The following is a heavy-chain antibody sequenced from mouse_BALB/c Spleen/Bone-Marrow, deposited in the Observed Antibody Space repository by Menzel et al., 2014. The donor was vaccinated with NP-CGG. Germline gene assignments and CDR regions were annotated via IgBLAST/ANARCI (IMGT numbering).Heavy chain of an antibody. CDR3: ARDRNYGSSWYFDV. Sequence: EVKVEESGGGLVQPRGSLRLSCATSGFTFTDYYMSWVRQPPGKALEWLGFIRNKANGYTTEYSASVKGRFTISRDNSQSILYLQMNTLRAEDSATYYCARDRNYGSSWYFDVWGAGTTVTASS. V-gene: IGHV7-3*02. CDR1: GFTFTDYY. J-gene: IGHJ1*01. D-gene: IGHD1-1*01. CDR2: IRNKANGYTT.